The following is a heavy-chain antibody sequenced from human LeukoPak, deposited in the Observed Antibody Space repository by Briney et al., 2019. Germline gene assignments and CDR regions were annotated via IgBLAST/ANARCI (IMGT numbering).Heavy chain of an antibody. V-gene: IGHV1-69*13. CDR3: ARGAAAADYYFDY. D-gene: IGHD6-13*01. CDR2: IIPIFGTA. J-gene: IGHJ4*02. CDR1: GGTFSSYA. Sequence: ASVKVSCKASGGTFSSYAISWVRQAPGQGLEWMGGIIPIFGTANYAQKFQGRVTITADESTSTAYMELSSLKSEDTAVYYCARGAAAADYYFDYWGQGTLVTVSS.